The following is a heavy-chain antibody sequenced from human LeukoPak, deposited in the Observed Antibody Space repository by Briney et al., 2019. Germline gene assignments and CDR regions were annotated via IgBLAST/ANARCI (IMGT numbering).Heavy chain of an antibody. Sequence: PSETLSLTCAVFGGSFSGYYWTWVRQAPGKGLEWIGEINESGTTNHNPSLDNRVTISVDRSKNQFSLKVTSLTAADTAVFYCARALMTLVRGVPRTTWFDPWGPGTLVTVSS. CDR1: GGSFSGYY. CDR2: INESGTT. V-gene: IGHV4-34*01. D-gene: IGHD3-10*01. J-gene: IGHJ5*02. CDR3: ARALMTLVRGVPRTTWFDP.